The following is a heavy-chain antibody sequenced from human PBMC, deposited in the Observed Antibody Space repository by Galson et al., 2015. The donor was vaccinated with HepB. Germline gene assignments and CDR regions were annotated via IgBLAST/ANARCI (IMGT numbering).Heavy chain of an antibody. Sequence: SLRLSCAVSGLTFSNYGMSWVRQVPGKGLEWVSSISASGTSTFSATSLRGRFTFSRNNSKNKGNLKRNSLRAEDTAVYYCANGCSITSCDNYFFHMDVWGKGTTVTVSS. J-gene: IGHJ6*03. V-gene: IGHV3-23*01. CDR1: GLTFSNYG. CDR2: ISASGTST. D-gene: IGHD2-2*01. CDR3: ANGCSITSCDNYFFHMDV.